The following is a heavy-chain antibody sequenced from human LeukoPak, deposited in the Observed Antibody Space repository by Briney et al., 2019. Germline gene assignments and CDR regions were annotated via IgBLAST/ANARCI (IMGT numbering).Heavy chain of an antibody. J-gene: IGHJ4*02. Sequence: PSETLSLTCTVSGGSISSYYWSRIRQPAGKGLEWIGYIYYSGSTNYNPSLKSRLTISVDTSKNQFSLKLSSVTAADTAVYYWAGGGKGGGYSGYDLELLLDYWGQGTLVTASS. CDR2: IYYSGST. CDR3: AGGGKGGGYSGYDLELLLDY. V-gene: IGHV4-59*01. CDR1: GGSISSYY. D-gene: IGHD5-12*01.